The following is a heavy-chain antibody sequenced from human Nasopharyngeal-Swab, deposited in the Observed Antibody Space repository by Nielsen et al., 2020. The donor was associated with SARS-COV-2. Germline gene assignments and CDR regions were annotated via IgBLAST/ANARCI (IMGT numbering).Heavy chain of an antibody. CDR2: ISGSGGST. Sequence: GSLRLSCAASGFTFSSYAMSWVRQAPGKGLEWVSAISGSGGSTYYADSVKGRFTISRDNSKNTVNLQMNSLRAEDTAIYYCAKDRDSGDDSDDYYHYYGMDVWGQGTTVTVSS. J-gene: IGHJ6*02. D-gene: IGHD5-12*01. CDR3: AKDRDSGDDSDDYYHYYGMDV. V-gene: IGHV3-23*01. CDR1: GFTFSSYA.